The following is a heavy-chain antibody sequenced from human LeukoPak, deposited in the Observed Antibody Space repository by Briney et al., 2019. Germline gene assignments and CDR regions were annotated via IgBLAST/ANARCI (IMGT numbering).Heavy chain of an antibody. CDR3: ARVPYYYGSGSYYPYFDY. V-gene: IGHV3-74*01. D-gene: IGHD3-10*01. J-gene: IGHJ4*02. CDR1: GFTFSSYW. Sequence: GGSLRLSCAVSGFTFSSYWMHWVRQAPGKGLVWVSRINSDGSSTSYADSVKGRFTISRDNAKNTLYLQMNSLRAEDTAVYYCARVPYYYGSGSYYPYFDYWGQGTLVTVSS. CDR2: INSDGSST.